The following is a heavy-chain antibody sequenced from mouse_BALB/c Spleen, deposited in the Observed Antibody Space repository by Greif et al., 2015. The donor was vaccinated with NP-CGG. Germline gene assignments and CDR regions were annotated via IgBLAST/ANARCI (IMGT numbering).Heavy chain of an antibody. CDR2: IYPGDGDT. D-gene: IGHD2-4*01. CDR1: GYAFSSYW. Sequence: QVQLQQSGAELVRPGSSVKISCKASGYAFSSYWMNWVKQRPGQGLEWIGQIYPGDGDTNYNGKFKGKATLTADKSSSTAYMQLSSLTSEDSAVYFCARSGMITTIPFAYWGQGTLVTVSA. CDR3: ARSGMITTIPFAY. V-gene: IGHV1-80*01. J-gene: IGHJ3*01.